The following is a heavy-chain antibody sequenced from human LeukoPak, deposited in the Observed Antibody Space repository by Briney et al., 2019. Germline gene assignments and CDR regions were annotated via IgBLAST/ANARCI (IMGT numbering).Heavy chain of an antibody. CDR2: NNAYNGNT. CDR1: GYTFTNQC. D-gene: IGHD3-22*01. Sequence: ASVKVSRKASGYTFTNQCNRRVRQAPGQRPEWMGWNNAYNGNTNYAQKLQGRVTMTTDTSTSTAYMELRSLRSDDTAVYYCARDPFVDYYDSSGYFGYWGQGTLVTVSS. CDR3: ARDPFVDYYDSSGYFGY. V-gene: IGHV1-18*01. J-gene: IGHJ4*02.